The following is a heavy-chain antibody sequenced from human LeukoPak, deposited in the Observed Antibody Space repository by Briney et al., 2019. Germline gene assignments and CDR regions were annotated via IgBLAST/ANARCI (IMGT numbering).Heavy chain of an antibody. V-gene: IGHV4-39*01. J-gene: IGHJ4*02. Sequence: SETLSLTCTVSGGSISSSSYYWGWIRQPPGKGLEWIGSIYYSGSTYYNPSLKSRVTISVDTSKNQFSLKLSSVTAADTAVYYCARWPQSDFDYWDQGTLVTVSS. CDR2: IYYSGST. CDR1: GGSISSSSYY. D-gene: IGHD3-3*01. CDR3: ARWPQSDFDY.